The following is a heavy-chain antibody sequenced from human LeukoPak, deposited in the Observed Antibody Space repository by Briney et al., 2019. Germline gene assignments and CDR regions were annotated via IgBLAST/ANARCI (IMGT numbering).Heavy chain of an antibody. CDR2: IYYSGST. Sequence: SETPSLTCTVSGGSISSYYWSWIRQPPGKGLEWIGYIYYSGSTNYNPSLKSRVTISVDTSKNQFSLKLSSVTAADTAVYYCAREVPAVNDAFDIWGQGTMVTVSS. CDR3: AREVPAVNDAFDI. D-gene: IGHD2-2*01. J-gene: IGHJ3*02. V-gene: IGHV4-59*01. CDR1: GGSISSYY.